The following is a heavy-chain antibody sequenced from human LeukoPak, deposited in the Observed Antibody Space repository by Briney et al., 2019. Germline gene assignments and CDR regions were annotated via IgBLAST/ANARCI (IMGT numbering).Heavy chain of an antibody. CDR1: GFTVSTNY. Sequence: GGSLRLSCAASGFTVSTNYMRWVRQVPGKGLEWVSVIHTGGSTYYADSVKGRVTISRDNSKNTVYLQMNSLRVEDTAVYYCAYSSRWYYIYFWGQGTLVTVSS. CDR3: AYSSRWYYIYF. CDR2: IHTGGST. D-gene: IGHD6-13*01. V-gene: IGHV3-53*01. J-gene: IGHJ4*02.